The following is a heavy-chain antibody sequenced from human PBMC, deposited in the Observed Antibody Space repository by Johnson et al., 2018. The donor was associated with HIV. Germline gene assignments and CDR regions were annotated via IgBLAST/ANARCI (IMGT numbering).Heavy chain of an antibody. CDR1: GFTFNSYG. Sequence: QVQLMESGGGVVQPGRSLRLSCAASGFTFNSYGMHWVRQAPGEGLEWVAVISHDESNKYYADSVKGRFTISRDNSKNTLYLQMNSLRAEDTAVCNCAKDREGSGWYEGVAFDIWGQGTMVTVSS. D-gene: IGHD6-19*01. CDR2: ISHDESNK. V-gene: IGHV3-30*18. J-gene: IGHJ3*02. CDR3: AKDREGSGWYEGVAFDI.